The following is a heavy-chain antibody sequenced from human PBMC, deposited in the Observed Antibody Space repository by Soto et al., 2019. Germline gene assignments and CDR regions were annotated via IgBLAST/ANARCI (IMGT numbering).Heavy chain of an antibody. J-gene: IGHJ4*02. Sequence: SVKVSCKASGGTFSSYAISWVRQAPGQGLEWMGGIIPIFGTANYAQKFQGRVTITADKSTSTAYMELSSLRSEDTAVYYCARGDPGSSTFDYWGQGTLAPVSS. CDR2: IIPIFGTA. V-gene: IGHV1-69*06. D-gene: IGHD1-26*01. CDR1: GGTFSSYA. CDR3: ARGDPGSSTFDY.